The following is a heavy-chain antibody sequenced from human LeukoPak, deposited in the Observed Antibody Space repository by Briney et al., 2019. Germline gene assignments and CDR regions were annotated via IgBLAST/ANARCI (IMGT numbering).Heavy chain of an antibody. V-gene: IGHV4-39*07. CDR2: IYYGGST. CDR3: ARDRSRVTSDTATPPGFDY. D-gene: IGHD4-23*01. J-gene: IGHJ4*02. CDR1: GGSISSSSYY. Sequence: SETLSLTCTVSGGSISSSSYYWGWIRQPPGKGLEWIGSIYYGGSTYYNPSLKSRVTISVDTSKNQFSLKLSSVTAADTAVYYCARDRSRVTSDTATPPGFDYWGQGTLVTVSS.